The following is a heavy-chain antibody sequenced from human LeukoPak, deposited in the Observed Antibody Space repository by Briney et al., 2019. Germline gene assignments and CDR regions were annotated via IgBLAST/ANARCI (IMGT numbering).Heavy chain of an antibody. CDR3: AKEGAGYGYDY. CDR2: IKNDGSST. D-gene: IGHD5-12*01. J-gene: IGHJ4*02. Sequence: GGSLRLSCAASGITFSAYWMHWVRQTPGKGLVWVSRIKNDGSSTGYADSVKGRFTISRDNAKNTLYLQMNSLGAEDTAIYYCAKEGAGYGYDYWGQGTLVTVSS. CDR1: GITFSAYW. V-gene: IGHV3-74*01.